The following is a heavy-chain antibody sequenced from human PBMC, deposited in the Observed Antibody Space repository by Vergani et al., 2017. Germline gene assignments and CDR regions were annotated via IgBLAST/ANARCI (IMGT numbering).Heavy chain of an antibody. D-gene: IGHD5-18*01. CDR2: IYHSGST. Sequence: QVQLQESGPGLVKPSETLSLTCAVSGYSISSGYYWGWIRQPPGKGLEWIGSIYHSGSTYYNPSLKSRVTISVDTSKNQFSLKLSSVTAADTAVYYCARLGYSYGYGGWFDPWGQGTLVTVSS. CDR1: GYSISSGYY. V-gene: IGHV4-38-2*01. CDR3: ARLGYSYGYGGWFDP. J-gene: IGHJ5*02.